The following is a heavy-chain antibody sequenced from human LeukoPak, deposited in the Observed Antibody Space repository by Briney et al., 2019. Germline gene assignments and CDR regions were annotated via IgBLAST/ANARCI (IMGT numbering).Heavy chain of an antibody. CDR1: GYSFTSYW. CDR2: IYPGDSDT. D-gene: IGHD6-6*01. Sequence: GESLKISCKGSGYSFTSYWIGWVRQMPGKGLEWMGIIYPGDSDTRYSPSFQGQVTISADKSISTAYLQWGSLKASDTAMYYCARRIEYSSSYYYYYYMDVWGKGTTVTVSS. CDR3: ARRIEYSSSYYYYYYMDV. V-gene: IGHV5-51*01. J-gene: IGHJ6*03.